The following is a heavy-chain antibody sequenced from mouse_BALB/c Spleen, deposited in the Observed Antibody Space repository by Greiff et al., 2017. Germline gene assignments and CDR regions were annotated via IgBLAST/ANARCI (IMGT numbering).Heavy chain of an antibody. Sequence: VKLMESGAELAKPGASVKMSCKASGYTFTSYWMHWVKQRPGQGLEWIGYINPSTGYTEYNQKFKDKATLTADKSSSTAYMQLSSLTSEDSAVYYCAREDYYGSGFAYWGQGTLVTVSA. D-gene: IGHD1-2*01. V-gene: IGHV1-7*01. CDR3: AREDYYGSGFAY. J-gene: IGHJ3*01. CDR2: INPSTGYT. CDR1: GYTFTSYW.